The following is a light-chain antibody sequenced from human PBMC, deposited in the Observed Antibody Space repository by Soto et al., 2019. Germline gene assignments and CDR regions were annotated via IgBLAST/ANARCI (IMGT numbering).Light chain of an antibody. Sequence: TQSPSSLSASVGDRVTITCRASQGISSWLAWYQQKPGQGPRLLIYGASSRATGTPDRFSGSGSGTDFTLTINRLEPEDFALYYCQQYGSSPPTFGQGTKVDIK. CDR1: QGISSW. V-gene: IGKV3-20*01. J-gene: IGKJ1*01. CDR3: QQYGSSPPT. CDR2: GAS.